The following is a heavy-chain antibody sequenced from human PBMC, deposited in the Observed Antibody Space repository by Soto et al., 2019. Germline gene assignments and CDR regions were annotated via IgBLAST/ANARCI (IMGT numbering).Heavy chain of an antibody. CDR3: ASTYSSSWYWFDP. D-gene: IGHD6-13*01. CDR1: GFSLSNAGLG. Sequence: QVTVKESGPVLVKPTETLTLTCTVSGFSLSNAGLGVSWIRQPPGKALAWLAHIFSNDEKSYSTSLNSRLTISKDTSKSQVVLTMTNMDPVDTATYYCASTYSSSWYWFDPWGQGTLVTVSS. CDR2: IFSNDEK. V-gene: IGHV2-26*04. J-gene: IGHJ5*02.